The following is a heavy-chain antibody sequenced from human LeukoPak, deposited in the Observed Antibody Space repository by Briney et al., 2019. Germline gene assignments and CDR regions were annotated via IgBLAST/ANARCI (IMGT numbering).Heavy chain of an antibody. Sequence: GGALRLSCAAPWLSFFPSPLEWVRPAPGERPEWGSTSGTSGDTYYADSVKGRLTISRDNPRNMLYMEMNSLRAEDTAVYYCSVMHRYYDGSGYWVQWGQGTLVTVSS. D-gene: IGHD3-22*01. CDR2: SGTSGDT. V-gene: IGHV3-23*01. J-gene: IGHJ4*02. CDR3: SVMHRYYDGSGYWVQ. CDR1: WLSFFPSP.